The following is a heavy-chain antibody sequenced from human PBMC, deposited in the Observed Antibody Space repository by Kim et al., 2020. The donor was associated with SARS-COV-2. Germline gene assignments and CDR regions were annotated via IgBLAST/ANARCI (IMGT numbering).Heavy chain of an antibody. CDR3: ATIECRTNCSFFEN. D-gene: IGHD2-2*01. CDR1: GGSISSYY. Sequence: SETLSLTCTVSGGSISSYYCSWIRQPPGKGLEWIGSVYHSGATNYNPSLKSRITIAMDTSKNQFSLLLSSVTAADPAVYYCATIECRTNCSFFENWGQGSLVTVSS. J-gene: IGHJ4*02. V-gene: IGHV4-59*08. CDR2: VYHSGAT.